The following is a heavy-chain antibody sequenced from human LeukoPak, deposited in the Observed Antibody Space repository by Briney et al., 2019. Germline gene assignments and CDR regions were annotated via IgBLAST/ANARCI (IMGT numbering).Heavy chain of an antibody. V-gene: IGHV3-23*01. D-gene: IGHD1-26*01. CDR1: RFTFSSYA. CDR3: AKGRRGSSNDAFDI. Sequence: GGSLRLSCAASRFTFSSYAMTWVRQAPGKGLEWVSTIIGSGGSTYYADFVKGRFIIPRDNSKNTLYLQMNSLRAEDTAVYYCAKGRRGSSNDAFDIWGQGTMVTVSS. CDR2: IIGSGGST. J-gene: IGHJ3*02.